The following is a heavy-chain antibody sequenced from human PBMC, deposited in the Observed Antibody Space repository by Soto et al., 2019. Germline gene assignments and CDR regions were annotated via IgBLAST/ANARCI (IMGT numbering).Heavy chain of an antibody. CDR1: CGSINNSTSF. D-gene: IGHD6-6*01. CDR2: INYRWPA. CDR3: ANYFMSRPWFDT. Sequence: PSETLSLTCSVSCGSINNSTSFWGWLRQSPGKGLEWIATINYRWPAEYNPSLKSRVTISVDRSRNVLSLQMNYVTAPDTAVYYCANYFMSRPWFDTWGQGTPVTVSS. J-gene: IGHJ5*02. V-gene: IGHV4-39*02.